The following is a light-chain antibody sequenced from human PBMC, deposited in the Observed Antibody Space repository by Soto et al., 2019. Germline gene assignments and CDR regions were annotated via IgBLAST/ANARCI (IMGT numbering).Light chain of an antibody. CDR1: QSVGSS. V-gene: IGKV3-11*01. CDR3: QQRSNWPPT. CDR2: DAS. J-gene: IGKJ1*01. Sequence: ETVSRQSPGAPSLSPGESATLSCRASQSVGSSLAWYQHKPGQAPRLLIYDASNRATGVPARFSGSGSGTDFTLTISSLEPEDFAVYYCQQRSNWPPTFGQGTKVDIK.